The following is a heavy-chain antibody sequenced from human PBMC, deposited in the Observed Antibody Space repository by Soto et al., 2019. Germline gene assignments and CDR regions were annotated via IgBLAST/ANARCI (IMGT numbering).Heavy chain of an antibody. CDR3: ARGRLRWRYFDY. CDR2: IFYTGPT. D-gene: IGHD4-17*01. J-gene: IGHJ4*02. Sequence: SDTLCLICHVSRAATSGGGYFSSSIGKHPGTCLECIGYIFYTGPTFYSPSLKSRLSMSVDTSNNQFSLNLTSVTAADTAVYFCARGRLRWRYFDYWGQGALVTIFS. V-gene: IGHV4-31*03. CDR1: RAATSGGGYF.